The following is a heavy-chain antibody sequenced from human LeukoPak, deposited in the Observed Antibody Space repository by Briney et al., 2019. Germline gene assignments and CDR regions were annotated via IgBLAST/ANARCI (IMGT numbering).Heavy chain of an antibody. CDR1: GGTFSSYA. V-gene: IGHV1-69*04. CDR2: IIPILGIA. J-gene: IGHJ4*02. CDR3: ARNSGSHLSPTFDY. Sequence: ASVKVSCKASGGTFSSYAISWVRQAPGQGLEWMGRIIPILGIANYAQKFQGRVTITADKSTSTAYMELSSLRSEDTAVYYCARNSGSHLSPTFDYWGQGTLVTVSS. D-gene: IGHD1-26*01.